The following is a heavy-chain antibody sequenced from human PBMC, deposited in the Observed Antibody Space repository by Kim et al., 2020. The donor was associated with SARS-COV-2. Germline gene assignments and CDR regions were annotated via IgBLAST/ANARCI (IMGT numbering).Heavy chain of an antibody. CDR1: GDSVSSNSAA. J-gene: IGHJ3*02. D-gene: IGHD6-13*01. V-gene: IGHV6-1*01. CDR3: ARENGRSIAAAKDAFDI. Sequence: SQTLSLTCAISGDSVSSNSAAWNWIRQSPSRGLEWLGRTYYRSKWYNDYAVSVKSRITINPDTSKNQFSLQLNSVTPEDTAVYYCARENGRSIAAAKDAFDIWGQGTMVTVSS. CDR2: TYYRSKWYN.